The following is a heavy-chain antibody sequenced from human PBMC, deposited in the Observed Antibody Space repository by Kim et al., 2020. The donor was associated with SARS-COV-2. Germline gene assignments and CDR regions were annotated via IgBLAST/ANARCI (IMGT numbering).Heavy chain of an antibody. Sequence: VKGRFTITRDNSKNTLYLQMNSLRAEDTAVYYCAEDLRQDPIAAGHWFDPWGQGTLVTVSS. CDR3: AEDLRQDPIAAGHWFDP. J-gene: IGHJ5*02. V-gene: IGHV3-23*01. D-gene: IGHD6-6*01.